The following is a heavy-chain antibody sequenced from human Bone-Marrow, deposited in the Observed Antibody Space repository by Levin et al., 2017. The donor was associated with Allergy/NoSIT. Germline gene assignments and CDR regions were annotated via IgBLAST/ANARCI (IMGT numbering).Heavy chain of an antibody. Sequence: ASVKVSCEVSGFTLTRLSMHWVRQAPGKGLQWMGGFDPENGNTIYAQRFQGRVTMTEDRSIDTAYMEPSSLISEDTAVYYCATSGAVTGNRYYYGMEVWGQGTTVTVSS. CDR3: ATSGAVTGNRYYYGMEV. D-gene: IGHD6-19*01. J-gene: IGHJ6*02. CDR2: FDPENGNT. V-gene: IGHV1-24*01. CDR1: GFTLTRLS.